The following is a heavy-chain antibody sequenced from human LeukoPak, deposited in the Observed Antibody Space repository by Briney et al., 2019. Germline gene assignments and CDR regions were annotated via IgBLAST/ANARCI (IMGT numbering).Heavy chain of an antibody. D-gene: IGHD6-13*01. J-gene: IGHJ4*02. Sequence: ASVKVSCTVSGYTLTELSMHWVRQAPGKGLEWMGGFDPEDGETIYAQKFQGRVTMTEDTSTDTAYMELSSLRSEDTAVYYCARGAAAGTVSPSWGQGTLVTVSS. CDR3: ARGAAAGTVSPS. V-gene: IGHV1-24*01. CDR2: FDPEDGET. CDR1: GYTLTELS.